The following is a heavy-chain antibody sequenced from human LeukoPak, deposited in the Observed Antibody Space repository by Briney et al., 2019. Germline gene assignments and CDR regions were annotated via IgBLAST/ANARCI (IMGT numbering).Heavy chain of an antibody. Sequence: QPGGSLRLSCAASGFTFSSSGMSWVRQAPGKGLEWVSTISGRDTNTYYADSVEGRFIISRDNSKNTLYLQMNSLKTEDTAVYYCTTSWFRYYYDSSGYYYFAFDIWGQGTMVTVSS. V-gene: IGHV3-23*01. CDR3: TTSWFRYYYDSSGYYYFAFDI. CDR2: ISGRDTNT. CDR1: GFTFSSSG. J-gene: IGHJ3*02. D-gene: IGHD3-22*01.